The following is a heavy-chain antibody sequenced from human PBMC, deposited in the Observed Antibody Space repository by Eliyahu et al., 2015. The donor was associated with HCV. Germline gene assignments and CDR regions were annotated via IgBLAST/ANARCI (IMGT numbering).Heavy chain of an antibody. CDR1: GYTFTGYY. CDR3: ARADIAYCTNGVCEGRYGMDV. J-gene: IGHJ6*02. CDR2: INPNSGGT. V-gene: IGHV1-2*02. Sequence: QVQLVQSGAEVRKPGASVKVSCKASGYTFTGYYMHWVRQAPGQGLEWMGWINPNSGGTNYAQKFQGRVTMTRDTSISTAYMELSRLRSDDTAVYYCARADIAYCTNGVCEGRYGMDVWGQGTTVTVSS. D-gene: IGHD2-8*01.